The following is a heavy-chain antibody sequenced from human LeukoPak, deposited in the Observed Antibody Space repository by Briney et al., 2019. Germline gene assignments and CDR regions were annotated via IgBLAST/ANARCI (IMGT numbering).Heavy chain of an antibody. D-gene: IGHD3-3*01. CDR2: ISSSSSYI. CDR1: GFTFSSNS. Sequence: GGSLRLSCAASGFTFSSNSMNWVRQAPGKGLEWVSSISSSSSYIYYADSVKGRFTISRDNAKNSLYLQMNSLRAEDTAVYYCARDHARSDAFDIWGQGTMVTVSS. CDR3: ARDHARSDAFDI. V-gene: IGHV3-21*01. J-gene: IGHJ3*02.